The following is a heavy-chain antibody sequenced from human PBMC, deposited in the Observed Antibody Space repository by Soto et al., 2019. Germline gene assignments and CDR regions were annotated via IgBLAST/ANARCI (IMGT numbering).Heavy chain of an antibody. V-gene: IGHV3-23*01. Sequence: PGGSLRLSCAASGFTFSSYAMSWVHQAPGKGLEWVSAISGSGGSTYYADSVKGRFTISRDNSKNTLYLQMNSLRAEDTAVYYCAKDPRRIRYFDWLLSFDDWGQGTLVTVSS. J-gene: IGHJ4*02. CDR2: ISGSGGST. D-gene: IGHD3-9*01. CDR3: AKDPRRIRYFDWLLSFDD. CDR1: GFTFSSYA.